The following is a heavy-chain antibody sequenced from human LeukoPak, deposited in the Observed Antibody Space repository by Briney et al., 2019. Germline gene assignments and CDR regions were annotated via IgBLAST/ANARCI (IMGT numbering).Heavy chain of an antibody. CDR2: ISGYNGET. D-gene: IGHD3-16*01. J-gene: IGHJ6*03. CDR3: AREEGGKYYYMDV. CDR1: GYSFTSSG. Sequence: ASVKVSCKASGYSFTSSGISWVRQAPRQGLEWMGWISGYNGETTYVQNLQGRVTMSIDSSSSTAYMELRSLRSDDTAVYYCAREEGGKYYYMDVWGKGTTVTVSS. V-gene: IGHV1-18*01.